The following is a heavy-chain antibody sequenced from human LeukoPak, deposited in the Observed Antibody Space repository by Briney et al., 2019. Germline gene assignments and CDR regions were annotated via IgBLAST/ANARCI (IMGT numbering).Heavy chain of an antibody. V-gene: IGHV3-30-3*01. D-gene: IGHD1-26*01. CDR3: ARDRVGATDYFDY. J-gene: IGHJ4*02. CDR2: ISYDGSNK. Sequence: GGSLRLSCAASEFTFSSYAMHWVRQAPGKGLEWVAVISYDGSNKYYADSVKGRFTISRDNSKNTLYLQMNSLRAEDTAVYYCARDRVGATDYFDYWGQGTLVTVPS. CDR1: EFTFSSYA.